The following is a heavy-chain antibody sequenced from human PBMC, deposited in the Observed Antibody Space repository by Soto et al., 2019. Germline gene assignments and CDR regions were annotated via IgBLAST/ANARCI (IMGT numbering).Heavy chain of an antibody. CDR3: AKPREAYNILEY. J-gene: IGHJ4*02. CDR2: MSGNGIST. Sequence: EVQLLESGGGLVQPGGSLRLSCAASGFGFSAYVMYWVRQAPGKGLEWVSGMSGNGISTYYADSVRGRFTISRDESKRKLYLEMNSLKAEDTAVYYCAKPREAYNILEYCGQGALVTVSS. D-gene: IGHD1-1*01. V-gene: IGHV3-23*01. CDR1: GFGFSAYV.